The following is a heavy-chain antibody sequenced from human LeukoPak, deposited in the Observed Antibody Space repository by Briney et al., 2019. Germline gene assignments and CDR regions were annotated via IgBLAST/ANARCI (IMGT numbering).Heavy chain of an antibody. CDR2: ISGSGGST. V-gene: IGHV3-23*01. D-gene: IGHD2-2*02. CDR3: AKDPLAKEYQLLHLGKVANWFDP. CDR1: GFTFSSYA. Sequence: GGSLRLSCAASGFTFSSYAMSWVRQAPGKGLEWVSAISGSGGSTYYADSVKGRFTISRDNSKNTLYLQMNSLRAEDTAVYYCAKDPLAKEYQLLHLGKVANWFDPWGQGTLVTVSS. J-gene: IGHJ5*02.